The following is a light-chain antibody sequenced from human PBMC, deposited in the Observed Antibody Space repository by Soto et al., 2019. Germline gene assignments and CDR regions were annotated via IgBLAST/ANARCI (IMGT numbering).Light chain of an antibody. CDR3: QQYVISVT. V-gene: IGKV3-20*01. CDR1: QSVDSSF. J-gene: IGKJ1*01. Sequence: EIALTQSPGFLSLSPGEIATLSCRASQSVDSSFFAWYQQKPGQAPRLLIYGTTKRATGIPDRLSGSGAGTEVTLPISRVEPQEFAVYYWQQYVISVTFGQGTQVEI. CDR2: GTT.